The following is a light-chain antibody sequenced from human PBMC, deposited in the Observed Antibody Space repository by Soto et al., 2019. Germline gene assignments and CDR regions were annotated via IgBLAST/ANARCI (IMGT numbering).Light chain of an antibody. CDR2: GAS. CDR1: QSVSRRS. CDR3: QQYGGSPIT. V-gene: IGKV3-20*01. Sequence: EVVLTPSPGTLALSPCGGAALSPRASQSVSRRSAWYQQRPGQSPRLLISGASMRASGVPVRFIGSGSGTDFTLTITRLEPEDFAVYYCQQYGGSPITFGLGTRLEIK. J-gene: IGKJ5*01.